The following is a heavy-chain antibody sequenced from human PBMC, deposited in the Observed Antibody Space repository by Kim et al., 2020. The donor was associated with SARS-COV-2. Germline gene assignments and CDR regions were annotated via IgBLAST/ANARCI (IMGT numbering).Heavy chain of an antibody. V-gene: IGHV5-51*01. CDR2: IYPGDSDT. CDR1: GYSFTSYW. J-gene: IGHJ4*02. Sequence: GESLKISCKGSGYSFTSYWIGWVRQMPGKGLEWMGIIYPGDSDTRYSPSFQGQVTISADKSISTAYLQWSSLKASDTAMYYCARHSSSWYVGQRGGLDYWGQGTLVTVSS. CDR3: ARHSSSWYVGQRGGLDY. D-gene: IGHD6-13*01.